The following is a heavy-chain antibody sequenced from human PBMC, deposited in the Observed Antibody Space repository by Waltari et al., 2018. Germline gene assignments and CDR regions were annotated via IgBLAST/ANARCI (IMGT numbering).Heavy chain of an antibody. Sequence: QVQLVQSGAEVKKPGASVKVSCKASGYTFTGYYMYWVRQAPGQGLEWMGRIKPKGVGKNYAQKFQGRVTMTRDTSISTAYMELGRLRSDDTAVYYWARDRAGDTAMVTGDAFDIWGQGTMVTVSS. D-gene: IGHD5-18*01. CDR1: GYTFTGYY. J-gene: IGHJ3*02. V-gene: IGHV1-2*06. CDR2: IKPKGVGK. CDR3: ARDRAGDTAMVTGDAFDI.